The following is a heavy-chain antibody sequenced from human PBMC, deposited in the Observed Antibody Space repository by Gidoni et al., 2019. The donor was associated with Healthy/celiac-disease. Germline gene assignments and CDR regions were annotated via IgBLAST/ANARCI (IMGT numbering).Heavy chain of an antibody. CDR1: GYTFTSYG. V-gene: IGHV1-18*01. CDR2: ISAYNGNT. CDR3: ARDSWTPLGYCSSTSCYRFDY. D-gene: IGHD2-2*01. Sequence: QVQLVQSGAEVKKPGASVKVSCKASGYTFTSYGISWVRQAPGQGLEWMGWISAYNGNTNYAQKLQGRVTMTTDTSTSTAYMELRSLRSDDTAVYYCARDSWTPLGYCSSTSCYRFDYWGQGTLVTVSS. J-gene: IGHJ4*02.